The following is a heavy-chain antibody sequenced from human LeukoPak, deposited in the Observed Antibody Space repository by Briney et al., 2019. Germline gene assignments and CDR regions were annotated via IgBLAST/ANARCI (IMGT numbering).Heavy chain of an antibody. Sequence: GASVKVSCKASGHTFTGYYMHWVRQAPGQGLEWMGWINPNSGGTNYAQKFQGRVTMTRDTSTSTVYMELSSLRSEDTAVYYCARAPATRPTVTTLWFDPWGQGTLVTVSS. CDR3: ARAPATRPTVTTLWFDP. CDR2: INPNSGGT. D-gene: IGHD4-17*01. V-gene: IGHV1-2*02. J-gene: IGHJ5*02. CDR1: GHTFTGYY.